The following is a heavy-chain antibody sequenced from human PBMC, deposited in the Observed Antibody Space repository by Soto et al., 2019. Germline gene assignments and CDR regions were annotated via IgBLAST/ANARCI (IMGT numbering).Heavy chain of an antibody. Sequence: SETLSLTCTVSGGSISSGDYYWSWIRQSPGKGLEWIGYIYYSGSTYYNPSLKSRVTISVDTSKNQFSLKLSSVTAADTAVYYCARVTCYYGSGSHLGMDVWGQGTTVTVSS. CDR1: GGSISSGDYY. J-gene: IGHJ6*02. V-gene: IGHV4-30-4*01. CDR3: ARVTCYYGSGSHLGMDV. D-gene: IGHD3-10*01. CDR2: IYYSGST.